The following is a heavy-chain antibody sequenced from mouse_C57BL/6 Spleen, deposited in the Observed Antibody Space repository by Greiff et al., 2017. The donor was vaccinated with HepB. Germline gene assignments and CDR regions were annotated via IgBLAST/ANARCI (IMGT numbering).Heavy chain of an antibody. CDR2: IDPSDSYT. CDR1: GYTFTSYW. D-gene: IGHD2-1*01. J-gene: IGHJ3*01. CDR3: ARGADGNYAVAY. Sequence: QVHVKQSGAELVKPGASVKLSCKASGYTFTSYWMQWVKQRPGQGLEWIGEIDPSDSYTNYNQKFKGKATLTVDTSSSPAYMQLSSLTSEDSAVYYCARGADGNYAVAYWGQGTLVTVSA. V-gene: IGHV1-50*01.